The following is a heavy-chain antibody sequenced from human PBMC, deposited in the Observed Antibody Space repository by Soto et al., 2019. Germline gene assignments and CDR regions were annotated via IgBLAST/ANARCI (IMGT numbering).Heavy chain of an antibody. CDR2: ISAYNGNT. V-gene: IGHV1-18*01. Sequence: QVQLVQSGAEVKKPGASVKVSCKASGYTFTSYGISWVRQAPGQGLEWMGWISAYNGNTNYAQKLQGRGTMTTDTSTSTAYMELRGLRSDDTAVYYCARFRRYCSGGSCYVFDYWGQGTLVTVSS. CDR1: GYTFTSYG. J-gene: IGHJ4*02. D-gene: IGHD2-15*01. CDR3: ARFRRYCSGGSCYVFDY.